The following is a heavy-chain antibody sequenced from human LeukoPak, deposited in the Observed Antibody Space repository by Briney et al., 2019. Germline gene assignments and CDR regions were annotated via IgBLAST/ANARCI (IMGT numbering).Heavy chain of an antibody. J-gene: IGHJ6*02. CDR2: INHSGST. CDR1: GWSFSGYY. Sequence: PSETLSLTCAVYGWSFSGYYWSWIRQPPGKGLEWIGEINHSGSTNYNPSLKSRVTISVDTSKNQFSLKLSSVTAADTVVYYCARSPSPRYCSSTSCYAGRYYYYYGMDVWGQGTTVTVSS. D-gene: IGHD2-2*01. V-gene: IGHV4-34*01. CDR3: ARSPSPRYCSSTSCYAGRYYYYYGMDV.